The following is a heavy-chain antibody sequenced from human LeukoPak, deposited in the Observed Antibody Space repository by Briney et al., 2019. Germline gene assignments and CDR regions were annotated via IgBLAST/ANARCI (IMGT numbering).Heavy chain of an antibody. V-gene: IGHV4-31*03. CDR2: IYYSGST. J-gene: IGHJ4*02. D-gene: IGHD1-1*01. Sequence: SQTPSLTCTVSGGSISSGGYYWSWIRQHPGKGLEWIGYIYYSGSTYYNPSLKSRVTISVDTSKNQFSLKLSSVTAADTAVYYCARVGTAGNYFDYWGQGTLVTVSS. CDR3: ARVGTAGNYFDY. CDR1: GGSISSGGYY.